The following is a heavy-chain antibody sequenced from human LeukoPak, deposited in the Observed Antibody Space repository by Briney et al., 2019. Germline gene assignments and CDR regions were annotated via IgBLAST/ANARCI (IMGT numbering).Heavy chain of an antibody. Sequence: HPGGSLRLSCAASGFTFDRYAMSWVRQAPGKGLEWVSTIGSSGYPTYYADSVKGRLTISRDNSKNTLWVQMNSLRAEDTAIYYCAKYECYANAKCLRSFDYWGQGTLVTVSS. D-gene: IGHD3-16*01. CDR1: GFTFDRYA. CDR2: IGSSGYPT. V-gene: IGHV3-23*01. CDR3: AKYECYANAKCLRSFDY. J-gene: IGHJ4*02.